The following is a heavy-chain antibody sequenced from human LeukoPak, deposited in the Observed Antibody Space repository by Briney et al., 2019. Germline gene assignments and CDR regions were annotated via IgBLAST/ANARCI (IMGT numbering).Heavy chain of an antibody. CDR2: TYYRSRWYT. V-gene: IGHV6-1*01. D-gene: IGHD1-1*01. CDR1: GDSVPSNSAA. CDR3: ARSTGPIDY. J-gene: IGHJ4*02. Sequence: SQTLSLTCVISGDSVPSNSAAWNWIRQSPSRGLEWLGRTYYRSRWYTEYATSVKSRMTISPDTSKNQFSLQLTSVTPEDTAVYYCARSTGPIDYWGQGTLVTVSS.